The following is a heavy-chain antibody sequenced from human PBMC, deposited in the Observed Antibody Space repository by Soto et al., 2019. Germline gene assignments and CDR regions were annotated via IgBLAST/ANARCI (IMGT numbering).Heavy chain of an antibody. CDR3: ARDLSGDFWSGYTLFDY. V-gene: IGHV3-30-3*01. J-gene: IGHJ4*02. Sequence: PGGSLRLSCAASGFTFSSYAMHWVRQAPGKGLEWVAVISYDGSNKYYADSVKGRFTISRDNSKNTLYLQMNSLRAEDTAVYYCARDLSGDFWSGYTLFDYWGQGTLVTVSS. CDR1: GFTFSSYA. D-gene: IGHD3-3*01. CDR2: ISYDGSNK.